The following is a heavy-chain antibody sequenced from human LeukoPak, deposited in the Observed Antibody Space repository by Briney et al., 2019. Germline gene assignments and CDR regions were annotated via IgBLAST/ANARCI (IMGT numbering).Heavy chain of an antibody. Sequence: PGGSLRLSCAASGFTFSSYGMHWVRQAPGKELEWVAFIRYDGSNKYYADSVKGRFTISRDNSKNTLYLQMNSLRAEDTAVYYCAKEESSSSSAWGQGTLVTVSS. CDR1: GFTFSSYG. CDR2: IRYDGSNK. J-gene: IGHJ5*02. D-gene: IGHD6-6*01. V-gene: IGHV3-30*02. CDR3: AKEESSSSSA.